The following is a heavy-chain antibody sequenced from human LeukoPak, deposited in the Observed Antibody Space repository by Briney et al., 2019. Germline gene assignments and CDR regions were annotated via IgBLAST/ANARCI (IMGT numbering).Heavy chain of an antibody. J-gene: IGHJ4*02. D-gene: IGHD1-20*01. Sequence: PGGSLRLSCAASGFTFNNYAVGWVRQAPGKGLEWVSAISGGGVSTYYADSVKGRFTISRDNSKTTLYLQMNSLRAEDTAVYYCAKNVKGGNWYYFDHWGQGTLVTVSS. CDR1: GFTFNNYA. CDR3: AKNVKGGNWYYFDH. V-gene: IGHV3-23*01. CDR2: ISGGGVST.